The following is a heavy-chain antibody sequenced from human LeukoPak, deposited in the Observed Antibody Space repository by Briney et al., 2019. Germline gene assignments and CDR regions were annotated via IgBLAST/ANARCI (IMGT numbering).Heavy chain of an antibody. CDR2: IYCSGST. CDR1: GGSISSYY. CDR3: ARGVEYSSSSGLGY. Sequence: PSETLSLTCTVSGGSISSYYWSWIRQPPGKGLEWIGYIYCSGSTNYNPSLKSRVTISVDTSKNQFSLKLSSVTAADTAVYYCARGVEYSSSSGLGYWGQGTLVTVSS. D-gene: IGHD6-6*01. J-gene: IGHJ4*02. V-gene: IGHV4-59*01.